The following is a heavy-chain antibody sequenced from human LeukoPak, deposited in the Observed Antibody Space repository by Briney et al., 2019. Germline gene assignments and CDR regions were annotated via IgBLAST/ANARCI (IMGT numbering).Heavy chain of an antibody. J-gene: IGHJ6*03. Sequence: VASVKVSCKASGYTFTSYYMHWVRQAPGQGLEWMGIINPSDGSTSYAQKFQGRVTMTRDMSTSTVYMELSSLRSEDTAVYYCASQNSYYDSSGYYTYYMDVWGKGTTVTVSS. CDR1: GYTFTSYY. D-gene: IGHD3-22*01. CDR2: INPSDGST. V-gene: IGHV1-46*01. CDR3: ASQNSYYDSSGYYTYYMDV.